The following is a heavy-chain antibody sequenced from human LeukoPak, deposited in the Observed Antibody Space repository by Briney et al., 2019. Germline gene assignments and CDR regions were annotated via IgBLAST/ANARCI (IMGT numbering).Heavy chain of an antibody. D-gene: IGHD3-22*01. CDR3: ARGFNYYDSSGYYEGFYFDY. J-gene: IGHJ4*02. V-gene: IGHV1-18*01. CDR2: ISAY. CDR1: GYTFTSYG. Sequence: ASVKVSCKASGYTFTSYGISWVRRAPGQGLEWMGWISAYAQKFQGRVTMTTDTSTSTAYMELRSLRSDDTAVYYCARGFNYYDSSGYYEGFYFDYWGQGTLVTVSS.